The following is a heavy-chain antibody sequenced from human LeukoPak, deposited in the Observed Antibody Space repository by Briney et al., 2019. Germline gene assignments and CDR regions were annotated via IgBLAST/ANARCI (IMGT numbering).Heavy chain of an antibody. D-gene: IGHD6-19*01. J-gene: IGHJ4*02. Sequence: SETLSLTCTVSGGSISTYYWNWIRQPPGKGLEWIGYIYYSGSTYYNPSLKSRVTISVDTSKNQFSLKLRSVTAADTAVYYCARDRGNGWNHPVDWGQGTLVTVSS. V-gene: IGHV4-59*01. CDR1: GGSISTYY. CDR3: ARDRGNGWNHPVD. CDR2: IYYSGST.